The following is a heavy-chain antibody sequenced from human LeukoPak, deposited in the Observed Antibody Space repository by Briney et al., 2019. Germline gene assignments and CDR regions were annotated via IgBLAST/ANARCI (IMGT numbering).Heavy chain of an antibody. CDR1: GFTFSSYG. D-gene: IGHD3-10*01. V-gene: IGHV3-30*02. CDR3: ARDRGRITMVRGYNYYMDV. CDR2: IRYDGSNK. Sequence: GGSLRLSCAASGFTFSSYGMHWVRQAPGKGLEWVAFIRYDGSNKYYADSVKGRFTISRDNSKNTLYLQMNSLRSEDTAVYYCARDRGRITMVRGYNYYMDVWGKGTTVTVSS. J-gene: IGHJ6*03.